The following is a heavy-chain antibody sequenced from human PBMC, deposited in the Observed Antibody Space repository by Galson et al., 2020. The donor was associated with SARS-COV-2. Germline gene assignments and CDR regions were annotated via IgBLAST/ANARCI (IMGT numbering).Heavy chain of an antibody. CDR1: GYTFTGYY. Sequence: ASVKVPCKASGYTFTGYYMHWVRQAPGQGLEGMGWINPNSGGTTYAQKFQGRVTMTRDTSISIAYMELSRLRSDDTAVYYCARDGTAMVTNGFDIWGQGTMVTVSS. V-gene: IGHV1-2*02. J-gene: IGHJ3*02. CDR2: INPNSGGT. D-gene: IGHD5-18*01. CDR3: ARDGTAMVTNGFDI.